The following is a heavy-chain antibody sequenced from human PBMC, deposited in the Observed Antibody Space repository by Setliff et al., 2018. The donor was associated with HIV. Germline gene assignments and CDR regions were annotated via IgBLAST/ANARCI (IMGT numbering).Heavy chain of an antibody. CDR3: ATARSKVRLGELSLFDY. CDR2: IIPMFGTT. V-gene: IGHV1-69*13. CDR1: GGTFSNYA. J-gene: IGHJ4*02. D-gene: IGHD3-16*02. Sequence: SVKVSCKASGGTFSNYAINWVRQAPGQGLEWMGAIIPMFGTTNYAQKFHPRVTITANETTTTAYMELSSLRSEDTAVYYCATARSKVRLGELSLFDYWGQGTLVTVSS.